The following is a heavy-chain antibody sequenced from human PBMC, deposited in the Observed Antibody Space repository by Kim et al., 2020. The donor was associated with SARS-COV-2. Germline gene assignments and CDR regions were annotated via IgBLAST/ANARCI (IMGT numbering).Heavy chain of an antibody. J-gene: IGHJ6*02. CDR1: GYTFTSYA. D-gene: IGHD3-9*01. V-gene: IGHV1-3*01. Sequence: ASVKVSCKASGYTFTSYAMHWVRQAPGQRLEWMGWINAGNGNTKYSQKFQGRVTITRDTSASTAYMELSSMRSEDTAVYYCARNDILTGYPLGYYYYGMDVWGQGTTVTVSS. CDR3: ARNDILTGYPLGYYYYGMDV. CDR2: INAGNGNT.